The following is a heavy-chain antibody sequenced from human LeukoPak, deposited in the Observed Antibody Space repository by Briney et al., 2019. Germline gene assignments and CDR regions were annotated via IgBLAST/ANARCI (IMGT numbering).Heavy chain of an antibody. J-gene: IGHJ4*02. CDR2: IYTSGSI. Sequence: PSETLSLTCTVSGGSISSYYWSWIRQPAGKGLEWIGRIYTSGSINYNPSLKSRVTMSVDTSKNQFSLKLSSVTAADTAVYYCAREPLPYCSGGSCYESAIDYWGQGTLVTVSS. D-gene: IGHD2-15*01. CDR1: GGSISSYY. V-gene: IGHV4-4*07. CDR3: AREPLPYCSGGSCYESAIDY.